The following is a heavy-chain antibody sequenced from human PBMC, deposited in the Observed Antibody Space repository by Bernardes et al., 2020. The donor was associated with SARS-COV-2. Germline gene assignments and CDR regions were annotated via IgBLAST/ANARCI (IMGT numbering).Heavy chain of an antibody. CDR3: ARAPSFFYGMDV. Sequence: ASMKVSCKASGYIFRNYYLSWVRQAPGQGPEWMGVIDPSDGTTTYAQNFQGRVAMTRDTSTSTGYMELSSLRSDDTALYYCARAPSFFYGMDVWGQGTTVTVSS. V-gene: IGHV1-46*01. CDR1: GYIFRNYY. J-gene: IGHJ6*02. D-gene: IGHD3-16*02. CDR2: IDPSDGTT.